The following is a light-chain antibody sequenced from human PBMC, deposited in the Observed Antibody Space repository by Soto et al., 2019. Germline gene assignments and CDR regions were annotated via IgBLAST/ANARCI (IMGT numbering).Light chain of an antibody. V-gene: IGLV2-23*01. CDR2: EGS. J-gene: IGLJ1*01. Sequence: QSVLTQPASVSGSPGQSITISCTGTSSDVGSYNLVSWYQQHPGKAPKLMIYEGSKRPSGVSNRFSGSKSGNTASLTISGLQAEFYADYYCSSYEGRSTYVFGTGSNVNVL. CDR1: SSDVGSYNL. CDR3: SSYEGRSTYV.